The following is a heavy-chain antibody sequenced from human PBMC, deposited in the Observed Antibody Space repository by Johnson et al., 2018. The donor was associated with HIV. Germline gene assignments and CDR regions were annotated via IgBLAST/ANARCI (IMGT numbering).Heavy chain of an antibody. J-gene: IGHJ3*02. V-gene: IGHV3-11*04. D-gene: IGHD3-9*01. CDR1: GFVFSDSH. CDR3: ARGWLFLDAFDI. Sequence: QMQLVESGGDLVKPGGSLRVSCLASGFVFSDSHMSWIRQAPGKGLEWISYISSGGSSIYYADSVRGRFTISRDNAKNSLYLQVNSLRAEDTAVYYCARGWLFLDAFDIWGQGTMVTVSS. CDR2: ISSGGSSI.